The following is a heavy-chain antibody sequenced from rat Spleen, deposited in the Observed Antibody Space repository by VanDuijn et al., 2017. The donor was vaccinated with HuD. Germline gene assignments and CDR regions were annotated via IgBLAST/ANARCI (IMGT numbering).Heavy chain of an antibody. CDR1: GFTFSNYG. D-gene: IGHD4-3*01. CDR2: ISPSGGTS. CDR3: ARHRNSGYWYFDF. J-gene: IGHJ1*01. Sequence: EVQLVESGGDLVQPGRSLKLSCIASGFTFSNYGMTWVRQAPTKGLEWVTSISPSGGTSYYRDSVKGRFTVSRDNAKNTLYLQMDSLRSEDTATYYCARHRNSGYWYFDFWGPGTMVTVSS. V-gene: IGHV5S13*01.